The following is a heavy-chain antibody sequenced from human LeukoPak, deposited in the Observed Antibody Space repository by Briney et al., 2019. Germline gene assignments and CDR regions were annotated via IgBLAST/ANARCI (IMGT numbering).Heavy chain of an antibody. J-gene: IGHJ4*02. D-gene: IGHD3-16*02. CDR1: GYTFTGYY. CDR3: ARGGSYVWWSYLLKGTQRTDFDY. V-gene: IGHV1-2*04. CDR2: INPNSGGT. Sequence: VASVKVSCKASGYTFTGYYMHWVRQAPGQGLEWMGWINPNSGGTNYAQKFQGWVTMTRDTSISTAYMELSRLRSDDTAVYYCARGGSYVWWSYLLKGTQRTDFDYWGQGTLVTVSS.